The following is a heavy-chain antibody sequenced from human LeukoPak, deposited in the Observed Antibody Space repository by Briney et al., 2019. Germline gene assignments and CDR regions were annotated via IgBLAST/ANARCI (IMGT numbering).Heavy chain of an antibody. V-gene: IGHV1-46*01. Sequence: GASVKVSCKASGYTFTSYHMHWVRQAPGQGLEWMGIINPSGGSTNYAQRFRGRVTMTRDMSTGTVYMELSSLTSEDTAVYYCAKFEPPQLWPPSAFDIWGQGTMVTVSS. CDR3: AKFEPPQLWPPSAFDI. D-gene: IGHD5-18*01. CDR2: INPSGGST. CDR1: GYTFTSYH. J-gene: IGHJ3*02.